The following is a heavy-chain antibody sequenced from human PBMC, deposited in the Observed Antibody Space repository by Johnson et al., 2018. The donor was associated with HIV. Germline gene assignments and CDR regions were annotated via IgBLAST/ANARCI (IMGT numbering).Heavy chain of an antibody. CDR3: ARRVFPGITVALDAFDI. CDR1: GFTFTTYA. D-gene: IGHD6-19*01. CDR2: ISYDGSNK. Sequence: QVQLVESGGGVVQPGRSLRLSCAASGFTFTTYAMHWVRQAPGKGLEWVAVISYDGSNKYYADSVKGRFTISRDNSKNTLYLQMNSLRAEDTAVYYCARRVFPGITVALDAFDIWGQGTMVTVSS. J-gene: IGHJ3*02. V-gene: IGHV3-30*04.